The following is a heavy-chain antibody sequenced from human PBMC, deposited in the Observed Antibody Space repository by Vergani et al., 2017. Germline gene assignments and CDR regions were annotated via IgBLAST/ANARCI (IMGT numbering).Heavy chain of an antibody. Sequence: QVQLQESGPGLVKPSETLSLTCAVSGFSIDNGSYWYWIRQPPGKGLEWIGSIYRTGRTHFNPSLKSRVTISVDTSNNHFSLRLNSLTAADTAVYYCARRSGIVYVIFSGTQYFFDFWGQGTLVTVSS. J-gene: IGHJ4*02. V-gene: IGHV4-38-2*01. CDR1: GFSIDNGSY. CDR2: IYRTGRT. CDR3: ARRSGIVYVIFSGTQYFFDF. D-gene: IGHD3-9*01.